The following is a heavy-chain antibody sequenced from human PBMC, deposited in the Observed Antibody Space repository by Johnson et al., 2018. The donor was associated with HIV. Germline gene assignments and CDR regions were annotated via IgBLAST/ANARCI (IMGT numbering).Heavy chain of an antibody. CDR2: ISGSGGST. V-gene: IGHV3-23*04. CDR1: GFTFSSYA. D-gene: IGHD3-22*01. CDR3: ARDWGYDSSGYYYGAFDI. J-gene: IGHJ3*02. Sequence: VQLVESGGGLVQPGGSLRLSCAASGFTFSSYAMSWVRQAPGKGLEWVSAISGSGGSTYYADSVKGRFTISRDNSKNTLYLQMNSLRAEDTAVCYCARDWGYDSSGYYYGAFDIWGQGTMVTISS.